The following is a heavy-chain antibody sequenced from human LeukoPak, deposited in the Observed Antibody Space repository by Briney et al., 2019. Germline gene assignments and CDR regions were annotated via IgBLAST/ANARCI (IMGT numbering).Heavy chain of an antibody. J-gene: IGHJ3*02. CDR1: GFTFSSYA. D-gene: IGHD2-2*01. V-gene: IGHV3-30-3*01. CDR3: AKDAKGYCSSTSCYQENAFDI. Sequence: QSGRSLRLSCAASGFTFSSYAMHWVRQAPGKGLEWVAVISYDGSNKYYADSVKGRFTISRDNSKNTLYLQMNSLRAEDTAVYYCAKDAKGYCSSTSCYQENAFDIWGQGTMVTVSS. CDR2: ISYDGSNK.